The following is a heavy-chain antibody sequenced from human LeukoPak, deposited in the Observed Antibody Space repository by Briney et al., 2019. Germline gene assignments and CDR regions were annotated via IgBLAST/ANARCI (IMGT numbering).Heavy chain of an antibody. J-gene: IGHJ4*02. CDR3: ARPSRPYDSNGYHEN. CDR2: IYSSGSA. D-gene: IGHD3-22*01. CDR1: GGSISSSSYY. Sequence: SETLSLTCTVSGGSISSSSYYWSWIRQPPGKGLEWIGSIYSSGSAYYNPSLKSRVTISVDTSKNQFSLKLTSVTAADTAVYYCARPSRPYDSNGYHENWGQGTLVTVSS. V-gene: IGHV4-39*01.